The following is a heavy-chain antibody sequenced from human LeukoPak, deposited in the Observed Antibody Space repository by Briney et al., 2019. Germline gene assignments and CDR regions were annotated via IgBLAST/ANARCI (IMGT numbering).Heavy chain of an antibody. J-gene: IGHJ4*02. CDR3: ARRSNSAGNDY. D-gene: IGHD6-6*01. Sequence: SETLSLTCAVSGGSISSGGYSWSWIRQPPGKGLEWIGYIYHSGSTYYNPSLKSRVTISVDRSKNQFSLKLSSVTAADTAVYYCARRSNSAGNDYWGQGTLVTVSS. CDR2: IYHSGST. V-gene: IGHV4-30-2*01. CDR1: GGSISSGGYS.